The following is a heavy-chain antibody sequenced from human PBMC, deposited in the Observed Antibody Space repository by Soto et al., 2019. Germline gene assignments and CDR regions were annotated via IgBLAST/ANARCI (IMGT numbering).Heavy chain of an antibody. D-gene: IGHD3-10*01. CDR3: ARSQVRRFGEFDWFDP. J-gene: IGHJ5*02. CDR1: GGSISSYY. CDR2: IYYSGST. Sequence: SETLSLTCTVSGGSISSYYWSWIRQPPGKGLEWIGYIYYSGSTNYNPSLKSRVTISVDTSKNQFSLKLSSVTAADTAVYYCARSQVRRFGEFDWFDPWGQGTLVTVSS. V-gene: IGHV4-59*08.